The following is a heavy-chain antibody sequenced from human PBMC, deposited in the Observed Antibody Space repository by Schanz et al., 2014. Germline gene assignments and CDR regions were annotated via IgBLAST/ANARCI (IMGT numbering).Heavy chain of an antibody. CDR1: GFTFSSYS. Sequence: EVQLVESGGGLVKPGGSLRLSCAASGFTFSSYSMNWVRQAPGKGLEWVSSISRSSSSIYYADSVKGRFTISRDNAKNSLYLQMYSLRDEDTAVYYCARDRFWSADYWGQGTLVTVSS. J-gene: IGHJ4*02. CDR3: ARDRFWSADY. D-gene: IGHD3-3*01. CDR2: ISRSSSSI. V-gene: IGHV3-21*01.